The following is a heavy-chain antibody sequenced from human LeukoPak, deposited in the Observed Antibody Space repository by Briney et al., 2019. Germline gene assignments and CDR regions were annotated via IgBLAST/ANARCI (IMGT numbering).Heavy chain of an antibody. D-gene: IGHD5-18*01. J-gene: IGHJ4*02. V-gene: IGHV3-30*02. CDR2: IRYDGSNK. CDR3: ARGRGYSYGYCDFDY. Sequence: SGGSLRLSCAASGFTFSSYGMHWVRQAPGKGLEWVAFIRYDGSNKYYADSVKGRFTISRDNSKNTLYLQMNSLGAEDTAVYYCARGRGYSYGYCDFDYWGQGTLVTVSS. CDR1: GFTFSSYG.